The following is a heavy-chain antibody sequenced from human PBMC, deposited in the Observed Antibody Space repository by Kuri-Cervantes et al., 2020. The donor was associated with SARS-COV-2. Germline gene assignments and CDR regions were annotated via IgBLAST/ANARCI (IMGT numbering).Heavy chain of an antibody. CDR3: ARDCYDFNNGYYTGQFAY. Sequence: GGSLRLSCAASGFTFSSYWMSWVRQAPGKGLEWVANIKQDGSEKYYVDSVKGRFTISRDNAKNSLYLQMNSLRAKDTAVYYCARDCYDFNNGYYTGQFAYWGQGTLVTVSS. V-gene: IGHV3-7*01. CDR2: IKQDGSEK. CDR1: GFTFSSYW. J-gene: IGHJ4*02. D-gene: IGHD3-3*01.